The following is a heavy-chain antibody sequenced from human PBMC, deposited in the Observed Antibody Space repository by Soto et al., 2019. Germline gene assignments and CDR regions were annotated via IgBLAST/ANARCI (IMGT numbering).Heavy chain of an antibody. D-gene: IGHD3-10*01. CDR1: GGSISSSNW. CDR3: AGFRYYYGSGSYYNTSYYYGMDV. J-gene: IGHJ6*02. Sequence: SETLSLTCAVSGGSISSSNWWSWVRQPPGKGLEWIGEIYHSGSTNYNPSLKSRVTISVDKSKNQFSLKLSSVTAADTAVYYCAGFRYYYGSGSYYNTSYYYGMDVWGQGTTVTV. V-gene: IGHV4-4*02. CDR2: IYHSGST.